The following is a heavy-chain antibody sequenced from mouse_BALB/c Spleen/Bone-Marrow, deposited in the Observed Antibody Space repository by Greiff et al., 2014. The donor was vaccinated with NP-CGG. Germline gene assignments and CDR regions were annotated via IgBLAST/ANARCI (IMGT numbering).Heavy chain of an antibody. CDR1: GYTFTSYW. CDR3: ARHEHYFDY. V-gene: IGHV1-87*01. J-gene: IGHJ2*01. CDR2: IYPGDGNT. Sequence: QVQLQQSGAELARPGASVKLSCKASGYTFTSYWMQWVKQRPGQGLEWIGAIYPGDGNTRYTQKFKGKATLTADKSSSTAYMQRSSLASEDSAVYYWARHEHYFDYWGQGTTLTVSA.